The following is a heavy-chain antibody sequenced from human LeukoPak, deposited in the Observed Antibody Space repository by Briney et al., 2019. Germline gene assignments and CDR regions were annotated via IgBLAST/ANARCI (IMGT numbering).Heavy chain of an antibody. D-gene: IGHD5-18*01. CDR1: GFTFSSYA. Sequence: GGSLRLSCAASGFTFSSYAMSWVRQAPGKGLEWVSAISGSGGSTYYADSVKGRFTISRDNSKNTLYLQMNSLRVEDTALYYCTRGDGRGRSDGAIWGPGTLVTVSS. CDR3: TRGDGRGRSDGAI. J-gene: IGHJ4*02. V-gene: IGHV3-23*01. CDR2: ISGSGGST.